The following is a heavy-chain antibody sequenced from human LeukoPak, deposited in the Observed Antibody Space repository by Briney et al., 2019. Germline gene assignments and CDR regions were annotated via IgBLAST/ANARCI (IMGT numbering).Heavy chain of an antibody. Sequence: PGGSLRLSCAGSGFSFSHYGISWVRQAPGKGLEWVSSISSSSDYIYYADSVKGRFTISRDNAKNLLYLQMNSLRAEDTAVYYCARDYPYSYYMNVWGNGTTVTVSS. J-gene: IGHJ6*03. D-gene: IGHD4-11*01. CDR1: GFSFSHYG. V-gene: IGHV3-21*01. CDR3: ARDYPYSYYMNV. CDR2: ISSSSDYI.